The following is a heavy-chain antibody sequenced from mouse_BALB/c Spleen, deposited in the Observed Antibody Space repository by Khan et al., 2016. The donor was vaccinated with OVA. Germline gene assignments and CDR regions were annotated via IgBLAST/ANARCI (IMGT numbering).Heavy chain of an antibody. CDR3: ARTARIKY. Sequence: EVKLLESGPGLVKPSQSLSLTCTVTGYSITSGYGRNWIRQFPGNKLELMGYISYSGSTNYNPSLKSRISITRDTSKNQFFLQLNSVTTEDTATYYCARTARIKYWGQGTTLTVSS. V-gene: IGHV3-2*02. D-gene: IGHD1-2*01. CDR1: GYSITSGYG. CDR2: ISYSGST. J-gene: IGHJ2*01.